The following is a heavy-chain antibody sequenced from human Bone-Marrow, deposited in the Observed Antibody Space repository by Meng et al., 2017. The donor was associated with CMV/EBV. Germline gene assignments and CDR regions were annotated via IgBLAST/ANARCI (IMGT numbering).Heavy chain of an antibody. J-gene: IGHJ6*02. V-gene: IGHV3-23*01. Sequence: GGSLRLSCAASGFTFSSYAMSWVRQAPGKGLEWVSAISGSGGSTYYADSVKGRFTISRDNSKNTAYLQMNSLRAEDTAVYYCAREAYEYGYYGMDVWGQGTTVTVSS. D-gene: IGHD5-12*01. CDR3: AREAYEYGYYGMDV. CDR1: GFTFSSYA. CDR2: ISGSGGST.